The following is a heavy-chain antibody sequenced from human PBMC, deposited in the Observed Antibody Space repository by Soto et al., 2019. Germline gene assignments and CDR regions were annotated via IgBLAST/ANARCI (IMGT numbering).Heavy chain of an antibody. CDR1: GGTFSSCA. Sequence: SVKVSCKASGGTFSSCAISWVRQAPGQGLEWMGGIIPIFGTANYAQKFQGRVTITADESTSTAYMELSSLRSEDTAVYYCARDKGYSSGWLYYYYYYGMDVWGQGTTVTVSS. CDR3: ARDKGYSSGWLYYYYYYGMDV. V-gene: IGHV1-69*13. CDR2: IIPIFGTA. D-gene: IGHD6-19*01. J-gene: IGHJ6*02.